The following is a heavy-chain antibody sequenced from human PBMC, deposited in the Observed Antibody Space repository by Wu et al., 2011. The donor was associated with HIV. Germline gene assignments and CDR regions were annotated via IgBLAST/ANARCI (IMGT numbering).Heavy chain of an antibody. CDR2: ISGYNGNT. CDR1: GYTFITYG. V-gene: IGHV1-18*01. D-gene: IGHD2-2*01. CDR3: ARERLSRYCSRTSCHLVDYYGLDV. J-gene: IGHJ6*02. Sequence: QVQLVQSGAEVKKPGASVKVSCKASGYTFITYGISWVRQAPGQGLEWMGWISGYNGNTNYAQKVQGRVTMTTDTSTSTAYMELRSLTSDDTAVYYCARERLSRYCSRTSCHLVDYYGLDVWGQGTTVTVSS.